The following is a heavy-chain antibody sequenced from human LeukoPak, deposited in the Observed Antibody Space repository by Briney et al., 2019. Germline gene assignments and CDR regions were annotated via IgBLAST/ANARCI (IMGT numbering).Heavy chain of an antibody. D-gene: IGHD4/OR15-4a*01. CDR3: ARRAGAYSHPYDY. J-gene: IGHJ4*02. CDR1: GFTFSTFG. Sequence: GGSLRLSCAASGFTFSTFGMSWVRQSPGKGLECVSSISGSGGSTYYADSVKGRFTISRDNSKNTLYLQMNSLRAEDTAVYYCARRAGAYSHPYDYWGQGTLVTVSS. CDR2: ISGSGGST. V-gene: IGHV3-23*01.